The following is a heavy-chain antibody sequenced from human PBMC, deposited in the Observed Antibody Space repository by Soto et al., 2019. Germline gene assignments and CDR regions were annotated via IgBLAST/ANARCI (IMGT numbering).Heavy chain of an antibody. CDR3: ARDERKDYGDYNAALDI. D-gene: IGHD4-17*01. CDR1: GYTFTSYG. CDR2: ISAYNGNT. J-gene: IGHJ3*02. V-gene: IGHV1-18*01. Sequence: ASVKVSCKASGYTFTSYGISWVRQAPGQGLEWMGWISAYNGNTNYAQKLQGRVTMTTDTSTSTAYMELRSLRSDDTAVYYCARDERKDYGDYNAALDIWDQGTMGTVSS.